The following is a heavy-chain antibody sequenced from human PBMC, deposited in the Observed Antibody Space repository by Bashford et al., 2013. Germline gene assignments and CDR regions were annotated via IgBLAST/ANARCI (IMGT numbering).Heavy chain of an antibody. CDR3: TTEPPEIYYDSSGSYYYYYGMDV. V-gene: IGHV3-15*01. CDR1: GFTFSNAW. CDR2: IKSKTDGGTT. D-gene: IGHD3-22*01. J-gene: IGHJ6*02. Sequence: GGSLRLSCAASGFTFSNAWMSWVRQAPGKGLEWVGRIKSKTDGGTTDYAAPVKGRFTISRDDSKNTLYLQMNSLKTEDTAVYYCTTEPPEIYYDSSGSYYYYYGMDVWGQGTTVTVSS.